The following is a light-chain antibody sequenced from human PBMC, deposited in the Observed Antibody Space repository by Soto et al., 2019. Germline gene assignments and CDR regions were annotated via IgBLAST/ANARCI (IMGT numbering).Light chain of an antibody. CDR3: QQYGSSQT. CDR2: DAS. V-gene: IGKV3-20*01. J-gene: IGKJ1*01. CDR1: QSVSSY. Sequence: EIVLTQSPATLSLSPVERATLSGRASQSVSSYLSWYQQKPGQAPRLLIYDASNRATGIPARFSGSGSGTDFTLTISRLEPEDFAVYYCQQYGSSQTFGQGTKVDIK.